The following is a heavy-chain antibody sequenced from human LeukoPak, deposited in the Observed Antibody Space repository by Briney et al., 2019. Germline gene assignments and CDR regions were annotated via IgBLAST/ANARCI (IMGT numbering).Heavy chain of an antibody. CDR1: GGSFSGYY. V-gene: IGHV4-34*01. CDR3: ARGRGVTPVGGYFDY. CDR2: INHSGST. Sequence: SETLSLTCAVYGGSFSGYYWSWIRQPPGKGLEWIGEINHSGSTNYNPSLKSRVTISVDTSKNQFPLKLSSVTAADTAVYYCARGRGVTPVGGYFDYWGQGTLVTVSS. D-gene: IGHD3-10*01. J-gene: IGHJ4*02.